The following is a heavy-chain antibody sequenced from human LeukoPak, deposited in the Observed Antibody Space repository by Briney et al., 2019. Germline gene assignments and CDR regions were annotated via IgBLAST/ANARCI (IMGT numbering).Heavy chain of an antibody. CDR3: ARDYGGSYGAHVDY. V-gene: IGHV3-48*03. CDR2: ISGGGTTI. D-gene: IGHD4-23*01. J-gene: IGHJ4*02. Sequence: PGGSLRLSCAVSGFTFSTYEMNWVRQAPGKGLEWVSYISGGGTTIYYADSVKGRFTISRDNAKNSLYLQMNSLRAEDTAIYYCARDYGGSYGAHVDYWGQGTMVTVSS. CDR1: GFTFSTYE.